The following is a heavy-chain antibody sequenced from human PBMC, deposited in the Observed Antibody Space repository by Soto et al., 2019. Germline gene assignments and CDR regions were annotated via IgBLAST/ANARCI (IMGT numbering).Heavy chain of an antibody. V-gene: IGHV1-46*01. CDR1: GYTFTSYY. CDR3: ARPPYPGCINAVCYPLDY. Sequence: ASVTVSCKASGYTFTSYYMHWVRQAPGQGLEWMGIVNPSGGSTNYARKLQGRVAMTRDTSTSTVYMELNSLRSEDTAVYYCARPPYPGCINAVCYPLDYWGQGTLVTVSS. J-gene: IGHJ4*02. CDR2: VNPSGGST. D-gene: IGHD2-8*01.